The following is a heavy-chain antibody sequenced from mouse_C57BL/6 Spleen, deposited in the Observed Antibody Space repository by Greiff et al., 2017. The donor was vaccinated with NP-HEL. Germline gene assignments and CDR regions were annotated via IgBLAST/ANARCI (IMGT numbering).Heavy chain of an antibody. Sequence: QVQLQQSGREMVKPGASVKISCKASGYTFTDYYINWVKQRPGQGLEWIGWIDAGSGNTKYNEKFKGKATLPVDTSSSTAYMQLSSLTSEDSAVYFCEKKNSCGSSYDYFDDWGQGTTLTVSS. J-gene: IGHJ2*01. D-gene: IGHD1-1*01. CDR3: EKKNSCGSSYDYFDD. CDR1: GYTFTDYY. V-gene: IGHV1-84*01. CDR2: IDAGSGNT.